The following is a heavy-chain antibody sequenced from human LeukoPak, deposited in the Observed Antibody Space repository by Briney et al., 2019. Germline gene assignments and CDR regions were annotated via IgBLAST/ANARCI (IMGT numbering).Heavy chain of an antibody. CDR2: FDPYSGGA. Sequence: ASVKVSCKASGYTFTGYYMHWVRQAPGQGLEWMGRFDPYSGGASYALKFEGRVTETRDPAISTDYMELSRLRPGDTAVYYCAGGGGSYGGVWGQGTAVTVSS. D-gene: IGHD1-26*01. CDR1: GYTFTGYY. V-gene: IGHV1-2*06. J-gene: IGHJ3*01. CDR3: AGGGGSYGGV.